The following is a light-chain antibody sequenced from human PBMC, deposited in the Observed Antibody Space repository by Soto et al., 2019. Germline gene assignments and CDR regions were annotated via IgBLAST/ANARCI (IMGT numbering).Light chain of an antibody. J-gene: IGLJ1*01. V-gene: IGLV2-14*01. CDR2: EVT. CDR3: SSFTSSVTYV. CDR1: SSDVGGYNY. Sequence: QSVLTQPASVSGSPGQSITISCTGTSSDVGGYNYVSWYQRHPGKAPKLIVSEVTNRPSGISNRFSGSKSGNTASLTISGLQAEDEAEYYCSSFTSSVTYVFGTGTQLTVL.